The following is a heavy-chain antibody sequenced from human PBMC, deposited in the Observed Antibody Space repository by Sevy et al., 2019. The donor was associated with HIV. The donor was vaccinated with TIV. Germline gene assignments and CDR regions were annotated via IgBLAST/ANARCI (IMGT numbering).Heavy chain of an antibody. CDR1: GGSASSGSDY. D-gene: IGHD2-15*01. CDR3: ARDSGIGYCSGGSRPTLDP. J-gene: IGHJ5*02. V-gene: IGHV4-61*01. CDR2: IYYSGST. Sequence: SETLSLTCTVSGGSASSGSDYWSWIRQPPGKGLEWIGYIYYSGSTNYNPSLKSRVTISVDTSKNQFSLKLSSVTAADTAVYYCARDSGIGYCSGGSRPTLDPWGQGTLVTVSS.